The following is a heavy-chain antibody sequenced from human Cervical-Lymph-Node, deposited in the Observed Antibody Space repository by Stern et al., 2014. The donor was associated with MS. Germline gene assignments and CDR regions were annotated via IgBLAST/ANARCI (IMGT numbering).Heavy chain of an antibody. D-gene: IGHD6-19*01. Sequence: VQLLESGGGLVKPGGSLRLSCAASGFTFSEHYMTWIRQAPGKGLEWVSYITSATSSTNYAGSVKGRFTISRDNAKNSLFLQMNSLRAEDTAVYYCVRMAGTVYFYGLDVWGHGTTVTVSS. V-gene: IGHV3-11*03. J-gene: IGHJ6*02. CDR1: GFTFSEHY. CDR3: VRMAGTVYFYGLDV. CDR2: ITSATSST.